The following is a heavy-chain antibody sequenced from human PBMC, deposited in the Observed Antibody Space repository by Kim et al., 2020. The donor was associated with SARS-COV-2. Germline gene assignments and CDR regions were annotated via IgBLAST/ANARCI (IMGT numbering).Heavy chain of an antibody. Sequence: GGSLRLSCTASGFTFGDYAMSWFRQAPGKGLEWVGFIRSKAYGGTTEYAASVKGRFTISRDDSKSIAYLQMNSLKTEDTAVYYCTRDLPEGYYDSSGYYYPVYFDYWGQGTLVTVSS. J-gene: IGHJ4*02. CDR3: TRDLPEGYYDSSGYYYPVYFDY. D-gene: IGHD3-22*01. V-gene: IGHV3-49*03. CDR2: IRSKAYGGTT. CDR1: GFTFGDYA.